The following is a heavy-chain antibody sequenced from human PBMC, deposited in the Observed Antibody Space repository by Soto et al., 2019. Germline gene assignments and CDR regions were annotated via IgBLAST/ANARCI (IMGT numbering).Heavy chain of an antibody. CDR2: FDPEDGET. CDR1: GYTLTELS. D-gene: IGHD3-22*01. Sequence: GASVKVSCKVSGYTLTELSMHWVRQAPGKGLEWMGGFDPEDGETICAQKFQGRVTMTEDTSTDTAYMELSSLRSEDTAVYYCATVGPYYYDTGSFDYWGQGTLVTVSS. J-gene: IGHJ4*02. V-gene: IGHV1-24*01. CDR3: ATVGPYYYDTGSFDY.